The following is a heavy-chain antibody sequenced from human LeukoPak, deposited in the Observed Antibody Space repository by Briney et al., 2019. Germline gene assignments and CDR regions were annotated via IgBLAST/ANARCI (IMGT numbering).Heavy chain of an antibody. CDR3: ARDQQSMVRGVIITNWFDP. CDR2: IYYSGST. V-gene: IGHV4-61*01. Sequence: ASETLSLTCTVSGGSVSSGSYYWSWIRQPPGKGLEWIGYIYYSGSTNYNPSLKSRVTISVDTSKNQFSLKLSSVTAADTAVYYCARDQQSMVRGVIITNWFDPWGLGTLVTVSS. CDR1: GGSVSSGSYY. J-gene: IGHJ5*02. D-gene: IGHD3-10*01.